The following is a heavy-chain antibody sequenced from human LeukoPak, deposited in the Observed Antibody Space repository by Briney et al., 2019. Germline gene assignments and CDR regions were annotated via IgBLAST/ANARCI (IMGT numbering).Heavy chain of an antibody. CDR3: AELGITMIGGV. J-gene: IGHJ6*04. D-gene: IGHD3-10*02. Sequence: GGSLRLSCAASGLTFSSYWMSWVRQAPGKGLEWVANIKQDGSEKYYVDSVKGRFTISRDNAKNSLYLQMNSLRAEDTAVYYCAELGITMIGGVWGKGTTVTISS. CDR2: IKQDGSEK. V-gene: IGHV3-7*01. CDR1: GLTFSSYW.